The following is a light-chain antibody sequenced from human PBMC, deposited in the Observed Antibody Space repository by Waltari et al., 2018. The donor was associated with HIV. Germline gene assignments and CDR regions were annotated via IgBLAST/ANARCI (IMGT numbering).Light chain of an antibody. CDR3: SSYAGSNNLV. CDR2: EVS. Sequence: QSALTQPPSASGSPGQSVTISCTGTSSDVGPYDYVYWYQQHPGKAPKLMIYEVSKRPSGCPDRFSGSKSANTASLTVSGLQEDDEADYYCSSYAGSNNLVFGGGTKLTVL. V-gene: IGLV2-8*01. J-gene: IGLJ3*02. CDR1: SSDVGPYDY.